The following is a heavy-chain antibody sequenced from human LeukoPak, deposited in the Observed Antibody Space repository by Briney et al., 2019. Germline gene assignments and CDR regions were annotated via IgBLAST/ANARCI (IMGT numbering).Heavy chain of an antibody. CDR1: GYSFTSYW. Sequence: GESLKISCKGSGYSFTSYWIGWVRQMPGKGLEWMGIISPGDSDTGYSPSFQGQVSISADKSISTAYLQWGSVKASDTAMYYCARLRSGWDFDYWGQGSLVTVSS. D-gene: IGHD6-19*01. CDR2: ISPGDSDT. V-gene: IGHV5-51*01. CDR3: ARLRSGWDFDY. J-gene: IGHJ4*02.